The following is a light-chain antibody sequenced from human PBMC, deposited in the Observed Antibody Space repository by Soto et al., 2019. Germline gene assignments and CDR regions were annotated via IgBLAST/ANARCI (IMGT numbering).Light chain of an antibody. J-gene: IGKJ4*01. CDR1: KSINNL. Sequence: DVLITRSPSTLSASVGDRVTITFRASKSINNLLAWYQQKPAKAPKFLIYDVSTLESGVPSRFSGSGSGTEFTLTIGSLQPEDFATYYCQQYDSYSLTFGGGTKVDIK. CDR3: QQYDSYSLT. V-gene: IGKV1-5*01. CDR2: DVS.